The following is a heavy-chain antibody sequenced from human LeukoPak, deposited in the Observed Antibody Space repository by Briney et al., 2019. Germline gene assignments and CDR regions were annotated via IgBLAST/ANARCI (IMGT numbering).Heavy chain of an antibody. V-gene: IGHV3-23*01. Sequence: PGGSLSLSCAASGFTFGTYAMSWVRQAPGKGLEWVSAISASGRTYYADSVRGRFTISRDGSKNTLYLHMNSLRGEDTALYYCAKEVWPGNTGWHLFDSWGQGTLVTVSS. CDR2: ISASGRT. CDR1: GFTFGTYA. CDR3: AKEVWPGNTGWHLFDS. J-gene: IGHJ4*02. D-gene: IGHD6-19*01.